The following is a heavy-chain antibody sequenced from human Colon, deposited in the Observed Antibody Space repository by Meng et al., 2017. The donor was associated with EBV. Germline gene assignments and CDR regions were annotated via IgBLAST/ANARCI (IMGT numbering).Heavy chain of an antibody. CDR1: GGSMSSGKYY. CDR2: IHHSGSA. V-gene: IGHV4-30-4*01. Sequence: QAELQESGLGRVGPCPTLSLPCTVSGGSMSSGKYYWSWIRQPPGKGLEWIGYIHHSGSAYYNPSLKSRVSISVDTSKNQFSLNLNSMTAADTAVYYCASFDHIPRRNYFNYWGQGTLVTVSS. CDR3: ASFDHIPRRNYFNY. D-gene: IGHD2-21*01. J-gene: IGHJ4*02.